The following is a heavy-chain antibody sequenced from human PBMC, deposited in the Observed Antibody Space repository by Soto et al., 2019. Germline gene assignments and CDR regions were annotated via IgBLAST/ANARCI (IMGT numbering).Heavy chain of an antibody. J-gene: IGHJ4*02. D-gene: IGHD3-9*01. CDR2: IKQDGSEE. CDR1: GFTFSSYW. V-gene: IGHV3-7*01. Sequence: GGSLRLSCAASGFTFSSYWMSWVRQAPGKGLEWVANIKQDGSEEYYVDSVKGRFTISRDNAKNLLYLQMNSLRAEDTAVYYCARDLQKYRQHVLRYFDWFDYDINYWGQGTLVTVSS. CDR3: ARDLQKYRQHVLRYFDWFDYDINY.